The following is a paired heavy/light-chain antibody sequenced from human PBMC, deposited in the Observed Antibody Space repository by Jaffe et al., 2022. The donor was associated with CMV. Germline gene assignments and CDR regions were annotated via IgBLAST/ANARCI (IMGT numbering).Light chain of an antibody. V-gene: IGKV1-39*01. CDR1: QSISRL. CDR2: AAA. J-gene: IGKJ1*01. CDR3: QQTSGRPWT. Sequence: DIQMTQSPSSLSASVGDRVTITCRASQSISRLLNWYRQKPGEAPKLLIYAAATLQSGVPSRFSGSGSGTDFTLTISSLQPEDLATYYCQQTSGRPWTFGQGTRVEIK.
Heavy chain of an antibody. CDR2: ISGNTYNI. V-gene: IGHV3-21*01. Sequence: EVQLEESGGGLVEPGGSLRLSCGASGFPFSLYTMNWVRQAPGKGPEWVSSISGNTYNIYYADSMKGRFSISRDNAHKSLYLQMNSLRAEDTAVYYCARDRGPDPKYGEYVGPVYNYGMDVWGQGTTVIVSS. CDR3: ARDRGPDPKYGEYVGPVYNYGMDV. D-gene: IGHD4-17*01. J-gene: IGHJ6*02. CDR1: GFPFSLYT.